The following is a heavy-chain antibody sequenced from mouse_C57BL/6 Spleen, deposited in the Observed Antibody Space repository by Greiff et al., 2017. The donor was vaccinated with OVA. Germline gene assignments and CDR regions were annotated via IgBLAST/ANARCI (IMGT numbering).Heavy chain of an antibody. CDR2: IYPGSGNT. V-gene: IGHV1-76*01. J-gene: IGHJ3*01. CDR3: ARDYDFAY. Sequence: VQLQQSGAELVRPGASVKLSCKASGYTFTDYYINWVKQRPGQGLEWIARIYPGSGNTYYNEKFKGKATLTAEKSSSTAYMQLSSLTSEDSAVYFCARDYDFAYWGQGTLVTVSA. D-gene: IGHD2-4*01. CDR1: GYTFTDYY.